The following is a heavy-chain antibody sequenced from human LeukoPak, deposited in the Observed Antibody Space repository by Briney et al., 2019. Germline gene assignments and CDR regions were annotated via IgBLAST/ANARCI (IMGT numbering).Heavy chain of an antibody. Sequence: GGSLRLSCTASGFTFGDYLMSWFRQAPGKGLEWIGFISGGTTEYAASVKGRFTISRDDSTSIAYLQMNSLRAEDTAVYFCTKDHDSTGYPTSDYWGQGTLVTVSS. D-gene: IGHD3-22*01. V-gene: IGHV3-49*03. CDR1: GFTFGDYL. J-gene: IGHJ4*02. CDR2: ISGGTT. CDR3: TKDHDSTGYPTSDY.